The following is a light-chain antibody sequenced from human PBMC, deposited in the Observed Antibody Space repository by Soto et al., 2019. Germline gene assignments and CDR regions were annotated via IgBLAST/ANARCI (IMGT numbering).Light chain of an antibody. CDR1: QSINGW. Sequence: DIQLTQSPSTLSASVGARVPITCRASQSINGWLAWYQQKPGQAPNLLIYKASTLESGVPSRFSGSGSGTEFTLTISSLQPDDFATYYCQQYYSYSPWTFGQGTKVDIK. V-gene: IGKV1-5*03. J-gene: IGKJ1*01. CDR2: KAS. CDR3: QQYYSYSPWT.